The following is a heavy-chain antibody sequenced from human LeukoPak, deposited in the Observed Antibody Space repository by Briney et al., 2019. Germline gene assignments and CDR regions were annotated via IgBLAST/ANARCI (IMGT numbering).Heavy chain of an antibody. CDR3: ARGGDYYDSSGYYPGY. CDR1: GGSFSGYY. Sequence: SETLSLTCAVYGGSFSGYYLSWIRQPPGTGLEWVGYIYYSGSTYYNPSLKSRVTISVDTSKNQFSLKLSSVTAADTAVYYCARGGDYYDSSGYYPGYWGQGTLVTVSS. D-gene: IGHD3-22*01. CDR2: IYYSGST. J-gene: IGHJ4*02. V-gene: IGHV4-34*09.